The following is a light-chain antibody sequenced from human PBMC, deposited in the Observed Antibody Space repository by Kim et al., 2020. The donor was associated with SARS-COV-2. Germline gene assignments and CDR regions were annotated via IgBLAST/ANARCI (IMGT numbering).Light chain of an antibody. CDR1: QSIGSS. Sequence: FFTHSPVTLSLSPGESATLSCRASQSIGSSLAWYQHKPGQAPRLLIYDAFNRATGIPARFSGSGSGTDFTLTISSLEPEDFAVYYCQQRSNSYTFGQRTNL. V-gene: IGKV3-11*01. J-gene: IGKJ2*01. CDR3: QQRSNSYT. CDR2: DAF.